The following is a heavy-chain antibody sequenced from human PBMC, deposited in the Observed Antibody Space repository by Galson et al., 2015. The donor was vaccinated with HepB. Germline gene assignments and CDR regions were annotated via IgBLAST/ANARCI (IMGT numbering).Heavy chain of an antibody. CDR2: IHHSGPT. Sequence: LSLTCTVFGDSISYNYWSWIRQPPGKGLEWIGYIHHSGPTNYNPSLKSRVTISIDTSKNHFSLRLTSVTAADTAVYLCASGSFGVFDYWGQGALVTVSS. J-gene: IGHJ4*02. V-gene: IGHV4-59*01. CDR3: ASGSFGVFDY. CDR1: GDSISYNY. D-gene: IGHD1-14*01.